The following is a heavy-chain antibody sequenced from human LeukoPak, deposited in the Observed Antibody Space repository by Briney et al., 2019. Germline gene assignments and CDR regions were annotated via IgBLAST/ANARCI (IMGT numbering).Heavy chain of an antibody. J-gene: IGHJ4*02. D-gene: IGHD2-2*01. CDR1: GYTFTDYY. CDR3: ARDNQLLTFDY. CDR2: ISTNSGGT. V-gene: IGHV1-2*02. Sequence: ASVKVSCKASGYTFTDYYMHWVRQAPGQGPEWMGWISTNSGGTNYAQKFQGRVTMTRDTSISTAYMELSRLRSDDTAVYYCARDNQLLTFDYWGQGTLVTVSS.